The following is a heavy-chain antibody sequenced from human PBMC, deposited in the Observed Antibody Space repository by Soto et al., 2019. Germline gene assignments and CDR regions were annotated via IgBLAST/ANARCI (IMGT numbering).Heavy chain of an antibody. CDR1: GFTFSRHA. Sequence: GGSLRLSCTASGFTFSRHAMTWVRQAPGKGLEWVSGLSDSGGSIYYADSVKGRFTISRDNSKNTLYLQMNSLRAEDTAVYYCARVYGDYLDYWGQGTLVTVSS. D-gene: IGHD4-17*01. CDR3: ARVYGDYLDY. J-gene: IGHJ4*02. V-gene: IGHV3-23*01. CDR2: LSDSGGSI.